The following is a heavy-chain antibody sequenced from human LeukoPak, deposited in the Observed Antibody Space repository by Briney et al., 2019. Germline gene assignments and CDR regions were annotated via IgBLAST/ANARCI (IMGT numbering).Heavy chain of an antibody. Sequence: GGSLRLSCAASGFSFSSYEMNWVRQAPGKGLEWVSSISSSSSYIYYADSVKGRFTISRDNAKNSLYLQMNSLRAEDTAVYYCARDPRAAAVFDYWGQGTLVTVSS. J-gene: IGHJ4*02. CDR2: ISSSSSYI. D-gene: IGHD6-13*01. V-gene: IGHV3-21*01. CDR3: ARDPRAAAVFDY. CDR1: GFSFSSYE.